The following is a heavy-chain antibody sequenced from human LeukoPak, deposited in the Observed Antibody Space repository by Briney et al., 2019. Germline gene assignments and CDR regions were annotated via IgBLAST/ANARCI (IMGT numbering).Heavy chain of an antibody. J-gene: IGHJ4*02. CDR2: VSGSGDRM. D-gene: IGHD6-13*01. Sequence: GGSLRLSCAASGFTSSSYALNWVRQAPGKGLEWDATVSGSGDRMYHADSVKGRFTISRDNSKNTIYLQMNSLRAEDTALYYCAKAAAAPGFDFWGQGTLVTVSS. CDR3: AKAAAAPGFDF. V-gene: IGHV3-23*01. CDR1: GFTSSSYA.